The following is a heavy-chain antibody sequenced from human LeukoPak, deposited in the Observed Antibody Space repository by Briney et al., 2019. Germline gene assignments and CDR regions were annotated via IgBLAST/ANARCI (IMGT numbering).Heavy chain of an antibody. Sequence: GGSLRLSCAASGVTFSSYGMHWVRQAPGKGLEWVAVISYDGSNKYYADSVKGRFTISRDNSKNTLYLQMNSLRAEDTAVYYCAKGTGGSSSWFDYWGQGTLVTVSS. V-gene: IGHV3-30*18. CDR2: ISYDGSNK. CDR3: AKGTGGSSSWFDY. CDR1: GVTFSSYG. D-gene: IGHD6-13*01. J-gene: IGHJ4*02.